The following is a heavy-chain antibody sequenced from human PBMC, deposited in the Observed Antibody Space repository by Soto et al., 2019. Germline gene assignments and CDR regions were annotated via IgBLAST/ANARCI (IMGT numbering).Heavy chain of an antibody. Sequence: GGSLRLSCAASGFTFSGSAIHWVRQASGKGLQWVARIRTKSNGYATTYAASVKGRFTISRDDSKNMAYLQMNGLKTEDTAMYYCSRVEYVTSSPIGWGQGTLVTVSS. CDR1: GFTFSGSA. D-gene: IGHD6-6*01. V-gene: IGHV3-73*01. J-gene: IGHJ4*02. CDR2: IRTKSNGYAT. CDR3: SRVEYVTSSPIG.